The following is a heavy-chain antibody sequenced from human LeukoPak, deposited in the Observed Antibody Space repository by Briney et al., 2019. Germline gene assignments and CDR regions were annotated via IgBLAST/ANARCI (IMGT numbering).Heavy chain of an antibody. CDR1: GFTFSSYW. J-gene: IGHJ4*02. Sequence: GGSLRLSCAASGFTFSSYWMHWLRQAPGKGLVWVSRINSYGSSTNYADSVKGRFTISRDNAKNTLYLQMNSLRAEDTAVYYCARGRLGGFFDYWGQGTLVTVSS. CDR3: ARGRLGGFFDY. CDR2: INSYGSST. V-gene: IGHV3-74*01. D-gene: IGHD3-16*01.